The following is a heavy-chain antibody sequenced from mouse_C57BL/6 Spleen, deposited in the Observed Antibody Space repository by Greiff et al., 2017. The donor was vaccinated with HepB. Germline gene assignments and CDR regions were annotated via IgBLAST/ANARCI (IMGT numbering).Heavy chain of an antibody. J-gene: IGHJ1*03. Sequence: QVQLKQPGAELVKPGASVKMSCKASGYTFTSYWITWVKQRPGQGLEWIGDIYPGSGSTNYNEKFKSKATLTVDTSSSTAYMQLSSLTSEDSAVYYCARDGLLRYLWYFDVWGTGTTVTVSS. CDR2: IYPGSGST. CDR1: GYTFTSYW. D-gene: IGHD1-1*01. CDR3: ARDGLLRYLWYFDV. V-gene: IGHV1-55*01.